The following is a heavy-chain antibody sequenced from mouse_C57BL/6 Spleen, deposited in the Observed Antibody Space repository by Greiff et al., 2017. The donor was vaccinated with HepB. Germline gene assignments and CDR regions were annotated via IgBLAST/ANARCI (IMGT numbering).Heavy chain of an antibody. CDR1: GYAFSSSW. CDR2: IYPGDGDT. V-gene: IGHV1-82*01. J-gene: IGHJ1*03. Sequence: QVQLQQPGAELVKPGASVKLSCKASGYAFSSSWMNWVKQRPGKGLEWIGRIYPGDGDTNYNGKFKGKATLTADKSSSTAYMQLSSLTSEDSAVYFCVSYWYFDVWGTGTTVTVSS. CDR3: VSYWYFDV.